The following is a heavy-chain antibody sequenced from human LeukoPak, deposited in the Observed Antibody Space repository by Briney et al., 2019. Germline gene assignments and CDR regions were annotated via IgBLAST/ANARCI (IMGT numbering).Heavy chain of an antibody. CDR1: GFPFSSYA. J-gene: IGHJ4*02. Sequence: GGSLRLSCAASGFPFSSYAMNWVRQAPGKGLEWVSVIPGSDGFTQYADSVKGRFTISRDNSKNTVYLQMNRLRVEDTALYYCVRSLDYWGQGTLVTVSS. CDR2: IPGSDGFT. V-gene: IGHV3-23*01. CDR3: VRSLDY.